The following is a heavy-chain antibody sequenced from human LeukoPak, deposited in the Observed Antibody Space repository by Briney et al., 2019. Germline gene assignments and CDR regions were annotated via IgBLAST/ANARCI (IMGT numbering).Heavy chain of an antibody. CDR3: ARNPRSGYFPHYHYYGMDV. Sequence: SETLSLTCTVSGGSISSYYWSWIRQSPGKGLEWIGHIDYSGNTNYNPSLKSRVTISVDTSKNQFSLKLSSVTAADTAVYYCARNPRSGYFPHYHYYGMDVWGQGTTVTVSS. J-gene: IGHJ6*02. D-gene: IGHD3-3*01. CDR1: GGSISSYY. CDR2: IDYSGNT. V-gene: IGHV4-59*01.